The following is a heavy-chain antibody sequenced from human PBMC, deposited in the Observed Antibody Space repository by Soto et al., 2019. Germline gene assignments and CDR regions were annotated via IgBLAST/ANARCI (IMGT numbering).Heavy chain of an antibody. CDR3: VRDLDGSGSYYTDH. CDR2: ISPYKGNT. D-gene: IGHD3-10*01. J-gene: IGHJ4*02. CDR1: GYTFTSCG. V-gene: IGHV1-18*01. Sequence: ASVKVSCKASGYTFTSCGISWVRQAPGQGLEWMGWISPYKGNTNYAQKLQGRVTMTTDTSTSTAYMELRSLRSDDTAVYYCVRDLDGSGSYYTDHWGQGTLVTVSS.